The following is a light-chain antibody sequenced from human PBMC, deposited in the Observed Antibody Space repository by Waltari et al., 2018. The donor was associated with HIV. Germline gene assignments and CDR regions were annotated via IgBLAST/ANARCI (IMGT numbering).Light chain of an antibody. J-gene: IGLJ2*01. CDR2: QDS. Sequence: SYELTQPPSVSVSPGQTASITCSGDKLGDKYACWYQQKPGQSPVLVIYQDSKRPSGIPERFSGPHSWNTATLTISGTQAMDEADYYCQAWDSSRQEFGGGTKLTVL. CDR1: KLGDKY. V-gene: IGLV3-1*01. CDR3: QAWDSSRQE.